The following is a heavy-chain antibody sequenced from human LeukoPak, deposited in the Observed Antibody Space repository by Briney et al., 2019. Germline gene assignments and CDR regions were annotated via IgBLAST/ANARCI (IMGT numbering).Heavy chain of an antibody. J-gene: IGHJ4*02. CDR3: ARDRKSGESSELDF. D-gene: IGHD3-10*01. Sequence: GGSLRLSCEASGFTFSNYLMHWVRQAPGKGLEWFSRINRDEGNTKYADTVKGRFSASRDNAKTTLYLQMNSLRVDDTALYYCARDRKSGESSELDFWGQGTLVTVSS. CDR1: GFTFSNYL. CDR2: INRDEGNT. V-gene: IGHV3-74*03.